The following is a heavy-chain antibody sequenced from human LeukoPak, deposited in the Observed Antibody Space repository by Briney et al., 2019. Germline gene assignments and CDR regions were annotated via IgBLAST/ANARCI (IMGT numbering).Heavy chain of an antibody. Sequence: GGSLRLSCAASGFTFSSYAMNWVRQAPGKGLEWVSSISAGGGSTYYADSVKGRFTISRDNSKNTLYLQMNSLRAEDTAVYYCAKNTYSSSWYLDYWGRGTLVTVSS. V-gene: IGHV3-23*01. CDR1: GFTFSSYA. J-gene: IGHJ4*02. CDR2: ISAGGGST. CDR3: AKNTYSSSWYLDY. D-gene: IGHD6-13*01.